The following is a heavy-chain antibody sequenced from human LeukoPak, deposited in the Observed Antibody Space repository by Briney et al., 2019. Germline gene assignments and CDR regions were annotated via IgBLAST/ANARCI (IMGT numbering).Heavy chain of an antibody. CDR2: ISGSGGSS. D-gene: IGHD5-12*01. Sequence: GGSLRLSCAASGFTFSSYAMSWVRQAPGKGLEWVSAISGSGGSSYYADSVKGRFTISRDNSKNTLYLQMNSLRAEDTAVYYCAKAGIVATIILDYWGQGTLVTVSS. J-gene: IGHJ4*02. CDR3: AKAGIVATIILDY. V-gene: IGHV3-23*01. CDR1: GFTFSSYA.